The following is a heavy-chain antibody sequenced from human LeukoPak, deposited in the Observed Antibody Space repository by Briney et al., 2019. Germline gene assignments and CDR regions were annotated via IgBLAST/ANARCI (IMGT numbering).Heavy chain of an antibody. J-gene: IGHJ4*02. CDR3: ARESMIPS. CDR1: GFTFSSYE. D-gene: IGHD3-22*01. V-gene: IGHV3-48*03. CDR2: ISSSGSTI. Sequence: GGSLRLSCAASGFTFSSYEMNWVRRAPGKGLEWVSYISSSGSTIYYADPVKGRFTISRDNAKNSLYLQMTSLRAEDTAVYYCARESMIPSWGQGTLLTVSS.